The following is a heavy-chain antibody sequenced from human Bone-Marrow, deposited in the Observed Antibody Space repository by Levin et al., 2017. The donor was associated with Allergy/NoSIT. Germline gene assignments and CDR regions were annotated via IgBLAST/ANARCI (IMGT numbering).Heavy chain of an antibody. J-gene: IGHJ4*02. CDR1: GFTFRHYT. Sequence: PGASVKVSCAASGFTFRHYTMNWVRQAPGKGLEWVSCITSSGDSTYYADSVKGRFTISRDNAKNSLYLQLNRLRDEDTAMYYCARDPARGYYDSSGYSGDHWGQGTLVTVSS. V-gene: IGHV3-48*02. CDR2: ITSSGDST. CDR3: ARDPARGYYDSSGYSGDH. D-gene: IGHD3-22*01.